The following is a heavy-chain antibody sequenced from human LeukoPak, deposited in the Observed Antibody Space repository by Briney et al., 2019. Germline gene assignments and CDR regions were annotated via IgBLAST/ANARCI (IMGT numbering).Heavy chain of an antibody. CDR3: GRGGYSGYELDY. D-gene: IGHD5-12*01. J-gene: IGHJ4*02. CDR2: IKQDGSEK. V-gene: IGHV3-7*04. CDR1: GFTFSSHW. Sequence: PGGSLRLSCAASGFTFSSHWMIWVRQAPGKGLEWVASIKQDGSEKYYVDSVKGRFTISRDNAKNSLYLQMNSLRAEDTAMYYCGRGGYSGYELDYWGQGTLVTVSS.